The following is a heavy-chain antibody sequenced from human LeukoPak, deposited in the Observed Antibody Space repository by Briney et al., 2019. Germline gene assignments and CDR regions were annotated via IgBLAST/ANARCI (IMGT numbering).Heavy chain of an antibody. D-gene: IGHD2-2*01. CDR3: ARQGYCSSTSCYVDF. Sequence: GESLKISCKGSGYSFSTYWLAWVRQLPRKGLEWMGIIYPDDSDARYRPSFQGQVTISADKSISTAYLQWSSLKASDTAMYYCARQGYCSSTSCYVDFWGQGTLVTVSS. V-gene: IGHV5-51*01. CDR1: GYSFSTYW. J-gene: IGHJ4*02. CDR2: IYPDDSDA.